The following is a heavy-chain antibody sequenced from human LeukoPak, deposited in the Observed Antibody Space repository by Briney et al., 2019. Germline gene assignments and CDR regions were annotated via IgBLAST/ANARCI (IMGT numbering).Heavy chain of an antibody. Sequence: GGSLRLSCVASGFSFSSYWMSWVRQAPGKGLEWVANIKQDGSEKYYVDSVKGRFTISRDNAKNSLYLQMNSLRAEDTAVYYCARAPQAAAGPFDYWGQGTLVTVSS. V-gene: IGHV3-7*01. CDR3: ARAPQAAAGPFDY. CDR2: IKQDGSEK. CDR1: GFSFSSYW. J-gene: IGHJ4*02. D-gene: IGHD6-13*01.